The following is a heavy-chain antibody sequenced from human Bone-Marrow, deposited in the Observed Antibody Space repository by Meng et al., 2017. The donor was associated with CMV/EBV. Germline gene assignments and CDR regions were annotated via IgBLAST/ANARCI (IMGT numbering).Heavy chain of an antibody. CDR1: GFTFSDYY. Sequence: SCAASGFTFSDYYMSWIRQAPGKGLERVSYISSSGSTIYYTDSVKGRFTISRDNARNSLYLQMNSLRVEDTAVYYCARDTGYSSSLDYWGQGTLVTVSS. J-gene: IGHJ4*02. V-gene: IGHV3-11*01. D-gene: IGHD6-13*01. CDR3: ARDTGYSSSLDY. CDR2: ISSSGSTI.